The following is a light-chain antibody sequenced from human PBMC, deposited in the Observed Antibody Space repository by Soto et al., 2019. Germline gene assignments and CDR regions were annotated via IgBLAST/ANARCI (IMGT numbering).Light chain of an antibody. CDR1: QSVSSSY. V-gene: IGKV3-20*01. Sequence: EIVLTQSPGTLSLSLGERATLSCRARQSVSSSYLAWYQQKPGQAPRLLIYGASRRATGIQDRFSGSGSGTDFTLTISRLEHEDFAVYYCQQSGSTPYTFGQGTKLELK. J-gene: IGKJ2*01. CDR2: GAS. CDR3: QQSGSTPYT.